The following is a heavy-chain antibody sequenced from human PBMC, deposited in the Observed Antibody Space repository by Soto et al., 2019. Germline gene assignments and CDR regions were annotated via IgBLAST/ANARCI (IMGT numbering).Heavy chain of an antibody. CDR1: GYTFTRYG. D-gene: IGHD3-16*01. J-gene: IGHJ6*02. CDR2: INTYNGNT. Sequence: QVQLVQSGAEVKNPGASVKVSCKASGYTFTRYGIGWARQAPGQGLEWMGWINTYNGNTNYAQNVQGRVTLTTDTSTSTAYMELGSLRSNDPAIYYCAMVDVYVTPSPQDVWGQGTTVIVSS. CDR3: AMVDVYVTPSPQDV. V-gene: IGHV1-18*01.